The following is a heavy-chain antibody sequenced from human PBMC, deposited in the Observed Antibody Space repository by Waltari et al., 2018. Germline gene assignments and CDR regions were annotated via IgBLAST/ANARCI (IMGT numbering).Heavy chain of an antibody. CDR1: GDSISSSTYY. CDR2: IYFIGST. D-gene: IGHD2-2*01. CDR3: ARRNPYCSSTSCYFDY. Sequence: QVQLQESGPGLVKPSETLSLTCTVFGDSISSSTYYWAWIRQPPGKGLEWIGSIYFIGSTCNNPLLKRRVIMSVNTSKNKFSLKLRSVTAADTTVYYCARRNPYCSSTSCYFDYWGQGTPVTVSS. V-gene: IGHV4-39*01. J-gene: IGHJ4*02.